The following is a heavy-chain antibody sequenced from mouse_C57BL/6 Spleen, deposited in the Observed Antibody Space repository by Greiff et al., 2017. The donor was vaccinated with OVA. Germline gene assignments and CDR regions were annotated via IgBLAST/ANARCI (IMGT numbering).Heavy chain of an antibody. CDR2: IYPGSGST. J-gene: IGHJ3*01. CDR3: ASEQLRLRGFAY. Sequence: QVQLQQPGAELVKPGASVKMSCKASGYTFTSYWITWVKQRPGQGLEWIGDIYPGSGSTNYNEKFKSKATLTVDTSSSTAYMQLSSLTSEDSAVYYCASEQLRLRGFAYWGQGTLVTVSA. V-gene: IGHV1-55*01. D-gene: IGHD3-2*02. CDR1: GYTFTSYW.